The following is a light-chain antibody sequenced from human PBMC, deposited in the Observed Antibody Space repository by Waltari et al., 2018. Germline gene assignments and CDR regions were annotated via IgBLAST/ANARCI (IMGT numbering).Light chain of an antibody. Sequence: EIVLTQSPANLSLSPGERATLSCRASQSVSNYLAWYQQKPGQAPTLLIYDTSNRATDIPARFSGSGSGTDFTLTITSLEPGDSAIYYCQQRAKWPLTFGGGTRVETK. CDR1: QSVSNY. V-gene: IGKV3-11*01. CDR2: DTS. CDR3: QQRAKWPLT. J-gene: IGKJ4*01.